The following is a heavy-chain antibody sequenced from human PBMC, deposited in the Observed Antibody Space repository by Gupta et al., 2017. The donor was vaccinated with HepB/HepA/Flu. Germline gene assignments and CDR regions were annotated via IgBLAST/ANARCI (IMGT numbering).Heavy chain of an antibody. Sequence: EVQLFESGGGLVQPVGSLRLSCAASGFTFDNSPMTWVRQAPGKGLEWVSDISGRGDNTYYADSVKGRVTIARDNAKNILYLKINTLRADDTAVYYWAKGRGLVSPNYWGQGTLVTVSS. CDR1: GFTFDNSP. CDR3: AKGRGLVSPNY. V-gene: IGHV3-23*01. J-gene: IGHJ4*02. D-gene: IGHD2-8*01. CDR2: ISGRGDNT.